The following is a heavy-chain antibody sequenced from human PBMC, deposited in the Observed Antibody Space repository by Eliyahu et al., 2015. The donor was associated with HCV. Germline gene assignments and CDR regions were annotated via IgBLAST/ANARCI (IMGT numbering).Heavy chain of an antibody. CDR1: GFSFSSYT. Sequence: EVQLVESXGGLVKXGGSLXLSCAASGFSFSSYTMNWLRQAPGKGLEWVSTIGRDSTYIYYADSVKGRFTISRDNAKNSLYLQMNSLRAEDTAMYYCACEDLLSSGYNSWGQGALVTVSS. J-gene: IGHJ4*02. CDR3: ACEDLLSSGYNS. V-gene: IGHV3-21*01. D-gene: IGHD3-22*01. CDR2: IGRDSTYI.